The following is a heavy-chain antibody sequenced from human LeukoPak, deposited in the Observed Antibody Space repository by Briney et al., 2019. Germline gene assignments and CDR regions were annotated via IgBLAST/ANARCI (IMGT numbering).Heavy chain of an antibody. J-gene: IGHJ4*02. D-gene: IGHD3-10*01. CDR2: INPNSGGT. CDR3: ARDPPRQDLGYYGSGSADFDY. CDR1: GYTFTGYY. Sequence: GASVKVSCKASGYTFTGYYMHWVRQAPGQGLEWMGWINPNSGGTNYAQKFQGRVTMTTDTSTSTAYMELRSLRSDDTAVYYCARDPPRQDLGYYGSGSADFDYWGQGTLVTVSS. V-gene: IGHV1-2*02.